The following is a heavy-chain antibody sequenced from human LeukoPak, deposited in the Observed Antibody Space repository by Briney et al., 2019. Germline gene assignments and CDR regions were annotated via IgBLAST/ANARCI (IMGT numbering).Heavy chain of an antibody. CDR3: VRGYFNWNYAGVGEYYYMDV. J-gene: IGHJ6*03. CDR1: GYTFTTYD. Sequence: ASVKVSCKASGYTFTTYDMHWVRQASGQGLEWNGWVSPNSGKTAYAQKFQDRVTMTRDTSISTGYMELSSLRSEDTAVYYCVRGYFNWNYAGVGEYYYMDVWGKGTTVTVSS. CDR2: VSPNSGKT. D-gene: IGHD1-7*01. V-gene: IGHV1-8*02.